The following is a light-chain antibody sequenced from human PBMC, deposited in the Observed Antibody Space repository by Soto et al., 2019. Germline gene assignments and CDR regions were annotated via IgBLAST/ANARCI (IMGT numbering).Light chain of an antibody. V-gene: IGKV3-20*01. CDR3: QYYDTFRT. Sequence: EIVLTQSPGALSLSPGERATLSCRASQTASSSHLAWYQQKPGQAPRLLIYDASSRATGISDRFSGSGSGTDFTLTISRLEPEDFAVYYCQYYDTFRTFGQGTKVDIK. CDR2: DAS. J-gene: IGKJ1*01. CDR1: QTASSSH.